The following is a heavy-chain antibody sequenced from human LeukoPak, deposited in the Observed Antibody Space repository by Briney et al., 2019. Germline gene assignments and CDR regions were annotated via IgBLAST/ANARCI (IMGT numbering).Heavy chain of an antibody. J-gene: IGHJ4*02. CDR1: GFTFDDYA. V-gene: IGHV3-9*01. CDR3: AKAYCGTDCPPDY. CDR2: ISWNSGKT. Sequence: QTGGSLRLSCAASGFTFDDYAMHWVRQPPGKGLEWVSGISWNSGKTGYADSVKGRFTISRDSAKNSLYLQMNSLRTEDTALYYCAKAYCGTDCPPDYWGQGTLVTVSS. D-gene: IGHD2-21*01.